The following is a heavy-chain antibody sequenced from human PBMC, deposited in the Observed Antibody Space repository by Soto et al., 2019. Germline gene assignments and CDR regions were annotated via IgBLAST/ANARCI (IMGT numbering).Heavy chain of an antibody. CDR2: IIPLLDIA. J-gene: IGHJ4*02. CDR1: GYTFTSYG. Sequence: SVKVSCKASGYTFTSYGISWVRQAPGQGLEWMGRIIPLLDIANYAQKFQGRVTITADKSTSTAYMELNSLRSEDTAVYYCARDSPIGSTFSGYEAIDYWGQGTLVNVSS. V-gene: IGHV1-69*04. CDR3: ARDSPIGSTFSGYEAIDY. D-gene: IGHD5-12*01.